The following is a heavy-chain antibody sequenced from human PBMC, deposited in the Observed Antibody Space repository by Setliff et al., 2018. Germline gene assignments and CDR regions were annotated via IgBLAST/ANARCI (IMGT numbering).Heavy chain of an antibody. J-gene: IGHJ6*03. CDR2: IIPIFGTT. D-gene: IGHD5-12*01. CDR1: GGPFSNYD. CDR3: ARERGDIVTTTSYYYYLDV. Sequence: GASVKVSCKASGGPFSNYDISWVRQAPGQVLEWMGGIIPIFGTTNYAQRFQGRVTITTDESTSTAYMELSSLRSEDTAVYYCARERGDIVTTTSYYYYLDVWGKGTTVTVSS. V-gene: IGHV1-69*05.